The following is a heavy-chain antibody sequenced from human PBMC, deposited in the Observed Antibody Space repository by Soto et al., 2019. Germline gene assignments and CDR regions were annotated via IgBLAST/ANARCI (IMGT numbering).Heavy chain of an antibody. V-gene: IGHV3-48*02. CDR3: ARCRGPQTVTTGFDP. D-gene: IGHD4-4*01. CDR2: ISSGSTTM. J-gene: IGHJ5*02. Sequence: GVSLRLSCAASGFKFDIYGMNWVRQAPGKGPEWIAYISSGSTTMYYADSVKGRFAISRDNANNSVFLQLTSLRDDDTAVYYCARCRGPQTVTTGFDPWGQGTLVTVSS. CDR1: GFKFDIYG.